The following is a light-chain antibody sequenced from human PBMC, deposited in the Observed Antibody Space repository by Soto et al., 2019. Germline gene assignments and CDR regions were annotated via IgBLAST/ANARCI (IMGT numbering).Light chain of an antibody. Sequence: SISCTKSSSNIGAGYDVHWYQHLPGTAPKLLIYGNNNRPSGVPDRFSGSKSGTSASLAITGLQAEDEADYYCQSYDRSLSGHVIFGGGTKVTVL. CDR3: QSYDRSLSGHVI. V-gene: IGLV1-40*01. CDR1: SSNIGAGYD. J-gene: IGLJ2*01. CDR2: GNN.